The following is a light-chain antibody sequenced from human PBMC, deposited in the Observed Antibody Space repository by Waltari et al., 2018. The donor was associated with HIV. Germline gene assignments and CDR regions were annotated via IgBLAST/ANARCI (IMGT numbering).Light chain of an antibody. Sequence: QPKMTQAPSASKTPGQRITMSCSGTKSNIGNNFIYWYQQIAGAAPRLVMARNDQRPAGVPDRCSGTKSGTSAFLAITGLRLDDEADYYCCSYAGSYTFGVFGTGTKVTVL. CDR3: CSYAGSYTFGV. CDR1: KSNIGNNF. J-gene: IGLJ1*01. CDR2: RND. V-gene: IGLV1-47*01.